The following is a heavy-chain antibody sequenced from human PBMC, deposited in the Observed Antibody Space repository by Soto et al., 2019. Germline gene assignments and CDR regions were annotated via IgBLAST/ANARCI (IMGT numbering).Heavy chain of an antibody. Sequence: EVQLVETGGGLIQPGGSLRLSCAASGFTVFSAYMNWVRQAPGKGLEWVAVFYSGGSSYYADSVKGRFTISRDTSKNTVDLHMDSLRADVTAVYYCARAPEIVGANCFDFWGQGSLVTVSS. CDR3: ARAPEIVGANCFDF. D-gene: IGHD3-22*01. CDR2: FYSGGSS. CDR1: GFTVFSAY. V-gene: IGHV3-53*02. J-gene: IGHJ4*02.